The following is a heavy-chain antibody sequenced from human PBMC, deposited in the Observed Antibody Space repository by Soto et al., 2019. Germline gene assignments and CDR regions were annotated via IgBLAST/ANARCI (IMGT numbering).Heavy chain of an antibody. CDR2: LDYSGTT. J-gene: IGHJ4*02. Sequence: QVQLQESGPGLVQPSETLSLICTVSGGPISRYNWNWIRQSPGKGLAWIASLDYSGTTNYNPSLKSRITTAVAPSKKQFSLKMRSVTAADTAVYYCARDSFPPYSSSSKGFDYWGQGSLVTVST. CDR1: GGPISRYN. V-gene: IGHV4-59*01. D-gene: IGHD6-6*01. CDR3: ARDSFPPYSSSSKGFDY.